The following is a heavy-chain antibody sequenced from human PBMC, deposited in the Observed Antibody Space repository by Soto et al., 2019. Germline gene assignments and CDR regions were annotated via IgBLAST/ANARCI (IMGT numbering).Heavy chain of an antibody. V-gene: IGHV1-8*01. J-gene: IGHJ6*03. CDR3: ARVRYYYYYMDV. CDR2: MNPNSGNT. Sequence: VSCKASGYTLTSYDINWVRQATGQGLEWMGWMNPNSGNTGYAQKFQGRVTMTRNTSISTAYMELSSLRSEDTAVYYCARVRYYYYYMDVWGKGTTVTVSS. CDR1: GYTLTSYD.